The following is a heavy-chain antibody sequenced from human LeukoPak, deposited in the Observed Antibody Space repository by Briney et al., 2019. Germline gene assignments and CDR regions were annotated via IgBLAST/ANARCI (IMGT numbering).Heavy chain of an antibody. J-gene: IGHJ6*03. D-gene: IGHD5-12*01. CDR2: IYSSGST. V-gene: IGHV4-61*02. Sequence: SQTLSHTCTVSGGSISSCSDYGSWIRQPAGKGLEWIGRIYSSGSTNYNPSLKSRVTMSVDTSKNQFSLKLSSVTAADTAVYYCARVNRGYSGYYYYMDVWGKGTTVTISS. CDR1: GGSISSCSDY. CDR3: ARVNRGYSGYYYYMDV.